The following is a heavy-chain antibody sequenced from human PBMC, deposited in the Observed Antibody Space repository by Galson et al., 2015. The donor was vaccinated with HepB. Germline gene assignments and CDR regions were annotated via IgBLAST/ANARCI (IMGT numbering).Heavy chain of an antibody. CDR2: IYSGGST. CDR3: ARGALEIAAAGNDYYYMDV. J-gene: IGHJ6*03. V-gene: IGHV3-53*01. D-gene: IGHD6-13*01. Sequence: SLRLSCAASGFTVSSNYMSWVRQAPGKGLEWVSVIYSGGSTYYADSVKGRFTISRDNSKNTLYLQMNSLRAEDTAVYYCARGALEIAAAGNDYYYMDVWGKGTTVTVSS. CDR1: GFTVSSNY.